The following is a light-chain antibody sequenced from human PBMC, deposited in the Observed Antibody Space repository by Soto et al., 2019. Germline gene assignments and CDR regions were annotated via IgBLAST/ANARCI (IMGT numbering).Light chain of an antibody. CDR2: GAS. CDR3: QQYGSRTWT. Sequence: EIVLTHSPATLSLSPGERATLTFRASQSVSIFLDWYQQKPGQAPRLLIYGASSRATGIPDRFSGSGSGTDFTLTISRLEHEDFAVYYCQQYGSRTWTFGQGTKV. V-gene: IGKV3-20*01. CDR1: QSVSIF. J-gene: IGKJ1*01.